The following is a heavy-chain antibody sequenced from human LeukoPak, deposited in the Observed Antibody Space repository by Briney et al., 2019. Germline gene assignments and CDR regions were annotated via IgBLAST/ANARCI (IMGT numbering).Heavy chain of an antibody. J-gene: IGHJ4*02. V-gene: IGHV3-66*01. D-gene: IGHD6-13*01. CDR1: GFTFSSYA. CDR2: FYSGGDT. Sequence: PGGSLRLSCAASGFTFSSYAMSWVRQAPGKGLECVSVFYSGGDTYYADSVKGRFTISRDTSKNMVYLQMNSLRAEDTAVYYCTTAQLYSGIWYGRDYWGQGTLVTVSS. CDR3: TTAQLYSGIWYGRDY.